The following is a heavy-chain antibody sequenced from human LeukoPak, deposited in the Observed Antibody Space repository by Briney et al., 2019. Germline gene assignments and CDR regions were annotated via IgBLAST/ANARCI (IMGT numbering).Heavy chain of an antibody. J-gene: IGHJ5*02. D-gene: IGHD3-22*01. CDR3: ARGQENYYDSSGYYSWFDP. V-gene: IGHV3-48*01. CDR2: ISSSSDTM. CDR1: GFTFSSCS. Sequence: GGSLRLSCVASGFTFSSCSMNWVRQGPGKGLEWVSYISSSSDTMYYADSVKGRFTISRDNAKNSLYLQMNSLRAEDTAVYYCARGQENYYDSSGYYSWFDPWGQGTLVTVSS.